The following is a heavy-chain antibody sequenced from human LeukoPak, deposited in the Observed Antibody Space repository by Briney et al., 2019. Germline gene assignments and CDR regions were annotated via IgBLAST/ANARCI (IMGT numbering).Heavy chain of an antibody. CDR2: INTNTGNP. V-gene: IGHV7-4-1*02. J-gene: IGHJ4*02. CDR1: GYTFTNYA. D-gene: IGHD6-13*01. CDR3: ARVHHMYSSSWYSDY. Sequence: ASVTVSCKASGYTFTNYAMNWVRQAPGQGLEWMGWINTNTGNPTYAQGFTGRFVFSLDTSASTAYLQISSLKAEDTAVYYCARVHHMYSSSWYSDYWGQGTLVTVSS.